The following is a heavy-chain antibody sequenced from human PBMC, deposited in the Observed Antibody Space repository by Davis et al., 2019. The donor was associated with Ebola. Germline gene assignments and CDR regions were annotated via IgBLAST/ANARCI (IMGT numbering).Heavy chain of an antibody. D-gene: IGHD2-15*01. CDR1: GLRASLDW. V-gene: IGHV3-15*01. J-gene: IGHJ4*01. CDR2: IKPLIDGAAT. CDR3: AAPASVLSALRY. Sequence: PGGSLRLSCAVSGLRASLDWMNWVRVSPEKGLEWVGRIKPLIDGAATVYGAAVKGRFTISRDDSKNTLFLHMNRLETGDSAVYYCAAPASVLSALRYWGRGTPVTVS.